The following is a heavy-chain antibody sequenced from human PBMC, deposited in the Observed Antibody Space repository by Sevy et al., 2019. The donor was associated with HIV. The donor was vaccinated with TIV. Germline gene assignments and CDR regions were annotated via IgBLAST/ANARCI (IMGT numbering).Heavy chain of an antibody. J-gene: IGHJ4*02. CDR3: ARGSSGWYYAFVY. D-gene: IGHD6-19*01. CDR1: GGSFSGYY. Sequence: SETLSLTCAVYGGSFSGYYWSWIRQPPGKGLEWIGEINHSGSTNYNPALKSRVTISLDTSKNQFSLKLSSVTAADTAVYYCARGSSGWYYAFVYWGQGTLVTVSS. V-gene: IGHV4-34*01. CDR2: INHSGST.